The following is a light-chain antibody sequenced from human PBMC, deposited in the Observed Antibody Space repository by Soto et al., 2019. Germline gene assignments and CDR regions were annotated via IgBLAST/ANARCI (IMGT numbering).Light chain of an antibody. CDR2: EVF. CDR1: TSDIGTYNL. Sequence: QSALTQTASVSASPGQSITISCTGNTSDIGTYNLVSWYQQHPGEAPKLIIYEVFKRPSGVSDRFSASKSGNTASMKISGLQSDDEAVYYCFSYAGRNTFVFGGGTQLTVL. J-gene: IGLJ7*01. V-gene: IGLV2-23*02. CDR3: FSYAGRNTFV.